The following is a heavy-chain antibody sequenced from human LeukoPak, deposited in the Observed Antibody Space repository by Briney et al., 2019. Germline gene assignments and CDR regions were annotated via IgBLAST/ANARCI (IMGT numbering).Heavy chain of an antibody. CDR2: IYPGDSDT. J-gene: IGHJ6*02. CDR3: ARRLAVAGRGYYGMEV. V-gene: IGHV5-51*01. Sequence: GESLKISCKASGHIFTNYWIAWVRQMPGKGLEWMANIYPGDSDTRYSPPFQGQVTISADKSINTAYLQWSSLKASDSAMYYCARRLAVAGRGYYGMEVWGQGTTVTVSS. CDR1: GHIFTNYW. D-gene: IGHD6-19*01.